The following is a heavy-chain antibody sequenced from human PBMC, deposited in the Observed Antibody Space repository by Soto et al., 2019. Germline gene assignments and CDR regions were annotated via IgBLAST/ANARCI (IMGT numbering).Heavy chain of an antibody. V-gene: IGHV1-18*01. D-gene: IGHD5-12*01. CDR2: ISTYSGDT. Sequence: GASVKSCKASGYTFFTYDISWVRQAPGQGLEWMGWISTYSGDTKYAQKFQGRVTMTTDTSTTTAYLELRSLRSDDTAVYYCARHHGPTTSENWFDPWGQGTLVTVSS. CDR3: ARHHGPTTSENWFDP. J-gene: IGHJ5*02. CDR1: GYTFFTYD.